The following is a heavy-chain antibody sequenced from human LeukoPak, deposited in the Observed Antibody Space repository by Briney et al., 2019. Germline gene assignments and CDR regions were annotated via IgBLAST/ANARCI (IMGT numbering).Heavy chain of an antibody. CDR1: GGSISSYY. CDR3: ARGSIRGSGFDY. D-gene: IGHD6-6*01. V-gene: IGHV4-59*01. J-gene: IGHJ4*02. CDR2: IYYSGST. Sequence: PSETLSLTCTASGGSISSYYWSWIRQPPGKGLEWIGYIYYSGSTNYNPSLKSRVTISVDTSKNQFSLKLSSVTAADTAVYYCARGSIRGSGFDYWGQGTLVTVSS.